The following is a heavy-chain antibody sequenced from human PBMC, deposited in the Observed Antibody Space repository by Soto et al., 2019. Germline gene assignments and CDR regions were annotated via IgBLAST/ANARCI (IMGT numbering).Heavy chain of an antibody. D-gene: IGHD1-26*01. Sequence: PAESLKISCKASGYRFSTYWIGWVRQRPGKGPEWMAIIYPGDSDTRENPSFQGQVTISADKSSNTVHLQWRSLKASDTAIYYCARLGGIVDTGTWIQWGQGTPVTVSS. CDR1: GYRFSTYW. V-gene: IGHV5-51*01. J-gene: IGHJ4*02. CDR2: IYPGDSDT. CDR3: ARLGGIVDTGTWIQ.